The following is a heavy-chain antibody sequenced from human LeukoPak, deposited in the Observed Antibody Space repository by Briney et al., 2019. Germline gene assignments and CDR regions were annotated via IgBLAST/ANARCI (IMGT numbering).Heavy chain of an antibody. J-gene: IGHJ5*02. CDR1: GGSISSSNW. CDR2: IYHSGST. Sequence: PSGTLSLTYAVSGGSISSSNWWSWVRQPPGKGLEWIGEIYHSGSTNYNPSLKSRVTISVDKSKNQFSLKLSSVTAADTAVYYCARSLDYYDSSGYYGPARWFDPWGQGTLVTVSS. D-gene: IGHD3-22*01. CDR3: ARSLDYYDSSGYYGPARWFDP. V-gene: IGHV4-4*02.